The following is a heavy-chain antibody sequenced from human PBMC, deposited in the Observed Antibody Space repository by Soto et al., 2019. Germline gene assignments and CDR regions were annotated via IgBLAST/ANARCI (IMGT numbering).Heavy chain of an antibody. CDR3: ARVWTTVTNWFDP. D-gene: IGHD4-17*01. J-gene: IGHJ5*02. V-gene: IGHV4-4*02. Sequence: QVQLQESGPGLVKPSGTLSLTCAVSGGSISSSNWWSWVRQPPGKGLEWIGEIYHSGSTNYNPSLQSRSTXSXDXXKHQFSLKLSYVPAADTAVYYCARVWTTVTNWFDPWGQGTLVTVSS. CDR1: GGSISSSNW. CDR2: IYHSGST.